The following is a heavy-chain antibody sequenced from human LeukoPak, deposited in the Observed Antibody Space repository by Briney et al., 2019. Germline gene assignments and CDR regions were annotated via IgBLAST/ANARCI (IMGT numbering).Heavy chain of an antibody. D-gene: IGHD3-22*01. CDR2: INPSGGST. V-gene: IGHV1-46*01. Sequence: ASGKVCCKGSGYTFTSYYMHMVRQAPGQGLEWMGIINPSGGSTSYAQKFQGRATTPRDTSTSTVYMELSSLRSEDTAVYYCARDLHYYDSSGYHRGFDYWGQGTLVTVSS. CDR1: GYTFTSYY. CDR3: ARDLHYYDSSGYHRGFDY. J-gene: IGHJ4*02.